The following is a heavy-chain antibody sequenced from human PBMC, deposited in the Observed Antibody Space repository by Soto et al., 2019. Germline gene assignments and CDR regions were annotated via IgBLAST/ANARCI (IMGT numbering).Heavy chain of an antibody. Sequence: GESQKISCKASGYRFTDYWIGWVRQMPEKGLEWMGIIYPRDSDTTYSPSFQGQVTISADKSISTAYLQWSSLKASDTAMYYCARSRMYDIFAGWSYGMDVWGQGTTVTGSS. V-gene: IGHV5-51*01. CDR2: IYPRDSDT. CDR1: GYRFTDYW. J-gene: IGHJ6*02. CDR3: ARSRMYDIFAGWSYGMDV. D-gene: IGHD2-8*01.